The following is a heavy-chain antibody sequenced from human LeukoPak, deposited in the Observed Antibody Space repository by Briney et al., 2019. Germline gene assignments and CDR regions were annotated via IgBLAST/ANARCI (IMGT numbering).Heavy chain of an antibody. J-gene: IGHJ4*02. CDR1: GFTFSSYS. D-gene: IGHD2-15*01. Sequence: GGSLRLSCAASGFTFSSYSLNWVRLAPGKGLEWVSFISSSSITIYYADSVRGRFTISRDNAEKSLYLQMNSLRAEDTAVYYCARDRGGSYSAIDYWGQGTLVTVSS. CDR2: ISSSSITI. CDR3: ARDRGGSYSAIDY. V-gene: IGHV3-48*04.